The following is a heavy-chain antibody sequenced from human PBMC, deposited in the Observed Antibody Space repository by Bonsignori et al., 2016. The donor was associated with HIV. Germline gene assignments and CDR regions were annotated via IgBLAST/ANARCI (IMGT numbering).Heavy chain of an antibody. J-gene: IGHJ5*02. Sequence: WVRQAPGQGLEWMGWMNPNSGNTGYAQKFQGRVTMTRNTSISTAYMELSSLRSEDTAVYYCARGNAVSMTTVTINWFDPWGQGTLVTVSS. CDR3: ARGNAVSMTTVTINWFDP. D-gene: IGHD4-11*01. V-gene: IGHV1-8*01. CDR2: MNPNSGNT.